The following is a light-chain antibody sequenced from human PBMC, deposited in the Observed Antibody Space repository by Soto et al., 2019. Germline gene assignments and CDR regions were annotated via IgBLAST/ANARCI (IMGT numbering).Light chain of an antibody. J-gene: IGLJ1*01. V-gene: IGLV8-61*01. Sequence: QTVVTQESSFSVSPGGTVTLTCGLISGAVSSDHNPNWYQQTPGQAPRTLIYSTSTRSSGVPDRFSGSILGNKAALTITGAQADDESDYYCALFMGNGISVFGTGTKVTVL. CDR3: ALFMGNGISV. CDR2: STS. CDR1: SGAVSSDHN.